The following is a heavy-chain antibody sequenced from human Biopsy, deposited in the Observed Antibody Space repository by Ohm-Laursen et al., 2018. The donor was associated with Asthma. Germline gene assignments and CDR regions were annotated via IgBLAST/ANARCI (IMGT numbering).Heavy chain of an antibody. D-gene: IGHD3-16*02. CDR1: GFTFSRHA. CDR3: AREKVIESRGFQNWFDP. CDR2: IYYDGSRE. J-gene: IGHJ5*02. Sequence: SLRLSCAASGFTFSRHALHWVRQAPGKGLEWVAGIYYDGSREYYTESVKGRFTISRDNSKNRLYLEMASLRAEDTAVYYCAREKVIESRGFQNWFDPWGQGTLVHVSS. V-gene: IGHV3-33*01.